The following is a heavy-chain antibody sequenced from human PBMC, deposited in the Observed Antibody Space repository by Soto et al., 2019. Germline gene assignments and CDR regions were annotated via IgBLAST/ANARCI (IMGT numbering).Heavy chain of an antibody. J-gene: IGHJ3*02. CDR1: GFSFSEYN. Sequence: EVQLVESGGDLVQPGGSLILSCAACGFSFSEYNMNWVRQAPGKGLEWVSYISSSSSTIYYADSVKGRFTISRDDAKNSLYLQMNSLRAEDTAVYYCAGAFDIWGQGTMVTVSS. V-gene: IGHV3-48*01. CDR2: ISSSSSTI. CDR3: AGAFDI.